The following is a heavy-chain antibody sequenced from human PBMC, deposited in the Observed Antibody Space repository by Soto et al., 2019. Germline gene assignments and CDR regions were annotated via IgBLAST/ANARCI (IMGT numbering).Heavy chain of an antibody. Sequence: ASVKVSCKASGYTFTSYDINWVRQATGQGLEWMGWMNPNSGNTGYAQKFQGRVTMTRNTSISTAYMELSSLRSEDTAVYYCAAWYYYGSGSSHYYYYMDVWGKGTTVTVSS. J-gene: IGHJ6*03. CDR3: AAWYYYGSGSSHYYYYMDV. CDR2: MNPNSGNT. V-gene: IGHV1-8*01. D-gene: IGHD3-10*01. CDR1: GYTFTSYD.